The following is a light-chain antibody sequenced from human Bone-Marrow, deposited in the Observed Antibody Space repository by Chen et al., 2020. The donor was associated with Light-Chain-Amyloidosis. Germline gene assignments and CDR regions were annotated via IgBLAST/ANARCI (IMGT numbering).Light chain of an antibody. V-gene: IGLV1-40*01. CDR1: SSNIGAGYD. Sequence: QSVLTQPPSVSGAPGQRVTISCTGSSSNIGAGYDVHWYQQLPGKAPKHLSYGNGSRPSGVPDRFSGSKSGTSASLAITGLQAEDEADYYCQSYDSSLSGWVFGGGTKLTVL. CDR2: GNG. CDR3: QSYDSSLSGWV. J-gene: IGLJ3*02.